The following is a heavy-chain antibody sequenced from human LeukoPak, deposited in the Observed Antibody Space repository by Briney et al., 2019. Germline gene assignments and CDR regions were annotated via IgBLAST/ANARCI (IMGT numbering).Heavy chain of an antibody. CDR2: INHSGST. CDR1: RGSFYGNF. Sequence: SETLSLTCAVYRGSFYGNFWSWIRQSPGKGLEWIGEINHSGSTNYNPSLKSRVTISVDTSKNQFSLKLSSVTAADTAVYYCAIRYSSSWYSIFDYWGQGTLVTVSS. J-gene: IGHJ4*02. V-gene: IGHV4-34*01. D-gene: IGHD6-13*01. CDR3: AIRYSSSWYSIFDY.